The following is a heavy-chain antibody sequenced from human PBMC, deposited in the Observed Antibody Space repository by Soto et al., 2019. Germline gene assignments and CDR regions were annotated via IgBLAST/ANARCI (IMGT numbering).Heavy chain of an antibody. CDR1: GFTFSSYA. V-gene: IGHV3-23*01. D-gene: IGHD3-22*01. CDR2: ISGSGGST. CDR3: AKGIVVHYYYYGMEV. Sequence: PGGSLRLSCAASGFTFSSYAMSWVRQAPGEGLEWVSAISGSGGSTYYADSVKGRFTISRDNSKNTLYLQMNSLRAEDTAVYYCAKGIVVHYYYYGMEVWGQGTTVTVSS. J-gene: IGHJ6*02.